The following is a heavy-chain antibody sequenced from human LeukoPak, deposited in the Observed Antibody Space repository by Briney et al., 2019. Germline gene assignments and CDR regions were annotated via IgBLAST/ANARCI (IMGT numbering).Heavy chain of an antibody. CDR3: VASYGGYVLDY. CDR1: GGSIGSYH. Sequence: SETLSLTCTVSGGSIGSYHWNWIRQPSGKGLEWIGIVFNNGGTKHNPSLKSRVAISVDTSKNQFALRLTSVTAADTAVYYCVASYGGYVLDYWGQGALVIVSS. V-gene: IGHV4-59*01. CDR2: VFNNGGT. D-gene: IGHD5-12*01. J-gene: IGHJ4*02.